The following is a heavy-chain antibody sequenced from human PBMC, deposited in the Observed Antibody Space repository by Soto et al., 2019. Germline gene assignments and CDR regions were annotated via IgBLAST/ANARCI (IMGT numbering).Heavy chain of an antibody. J-gene: IGHJ4*02. CDR1: GGSVNGYY. V-gene: IGHV4-59*02. D-gene: IGHD3-16*01. Sequence: SETLSLTCTVSGGSVNGYYCSWSRQPPGKGLEWIGYVHYSGVTHYNPSLQSRVTMSIDTSNNRFSQRLNSVTAPDTAVYYCARAPAESYDDRGKGMRYLDSWGQGALVIVSS. CDR3: ARAPAESYDDRGKGMRYLDS. CDR2: VHYSGVT.